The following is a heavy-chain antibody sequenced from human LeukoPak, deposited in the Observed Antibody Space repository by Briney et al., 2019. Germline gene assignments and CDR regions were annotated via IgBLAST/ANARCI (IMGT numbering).Heavy chain of an antibody. D-gene: IGHD3-22*01. CDR3: ARDVGDYYDSSGHLDY. V-gene: IGHV3-48*02. CDR1: GFTFSSYR. J-gene: IGHJ4*02. Sequence: GGSLRLSCAASGFTFSSYRMDWVRQAPGKGLEWVSYISSSSSTIYYADSVKGRFTISRDNAKNSLYLQMNSLRDEDTAVYYCARDVGDYYDSSGHLDYWGQGTLVTVSS. CDR2: ISSSSSTI.